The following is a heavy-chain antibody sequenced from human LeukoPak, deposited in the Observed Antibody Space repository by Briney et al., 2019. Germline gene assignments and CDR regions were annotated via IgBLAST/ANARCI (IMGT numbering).Heavy chain of an antibody. CDR3: ARFRRGIYYFDR. Sequence: SETLSLTCTVSGGSISSGGYYWSWIRQHPGKGLEWIGCIYYSGSTYYNPSLKSRVTISVDTSKNQFSLKLSSVTAADTAVYYCARFRRGIYYFDRWGQGTLVTVSS. J-gene: IGHJ4*02. CDR2: IYYSGST. V-gene: IGHV4-31*03. D-gene: IGHD2-8*02. CDR1: GGSISSGGYY.